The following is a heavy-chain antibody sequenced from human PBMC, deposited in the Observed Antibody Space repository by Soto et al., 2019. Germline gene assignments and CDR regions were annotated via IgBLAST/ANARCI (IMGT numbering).Heavy chain of an antibody. CDR1: GYTFTSYG. D-gene: IGHD6-6*01. CDR3: AKDLMGLAVRPYHYCGMDV. J-gene: IGHJ6*02. V-gene: IGHV1-18*04. CDR2: ISAYNGNT. Sequence: QVQLVQSGVEVKKPGASVKVSCKASGYTFTSYGISWLRQAPGQGLDWMGWISAYNGNTNYAQQCHGRVHMTTDTTTSTAIMELRSLRSDDTAGFFWAKDLMGLAVRPYHYCGMDVWGQGTTVT.